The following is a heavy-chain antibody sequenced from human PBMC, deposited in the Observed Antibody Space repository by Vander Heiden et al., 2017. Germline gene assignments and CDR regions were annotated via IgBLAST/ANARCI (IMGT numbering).Heavy chain of an antibody. Sequence: QFQLQKSCPGLGKPSEPLSLTCTVAGGSISSSYWSCIRQPQGKGLEWIEYIYYSGSTNYNPSLKSRVTIPVDTSKTQFSLKLSSVTAADTAVYYCARDDSSDPAAFDIWGQGTMVTVSS. V-gene: IGHV4-59*01. D-gene: IGHD6-19*01. CDR3: ARDDSSDPAAFDI. CDR2: IYYSGST. J-gene: IGHJ3*02. CDR1: GGSISSSY.